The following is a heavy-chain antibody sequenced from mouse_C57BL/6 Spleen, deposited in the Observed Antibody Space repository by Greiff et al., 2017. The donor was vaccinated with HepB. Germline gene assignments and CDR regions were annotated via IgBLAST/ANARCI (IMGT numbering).Heavy chain of an antibody. CDR3: ARGAKLCWVDYFDY. D-gene: IGHD3-1*01. CDR1: GYTFTSYW. V-gene: IGHV1-72*01. CDR2: IDPNSGGT. J-gene: IGHJ2*01. Sequence: QVQLQQPGAELVKPGASVKLSCKASGYTFTSYWMPWVKQRPGRGLEWIGRIDPNSGGTKYNEKFKSKATLTVDKPSSTAYMQLSSLTSEDSAVYDCARGAKLCWVDYFDYWGQGTTLTVSS.